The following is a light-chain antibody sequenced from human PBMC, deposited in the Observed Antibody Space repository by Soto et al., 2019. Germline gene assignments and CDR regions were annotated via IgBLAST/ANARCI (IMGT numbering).Light chain of an antibody. CDR2: AAT. CDR3: QQSYRTHT. V-gene: IGKV1-39*01. J-gene: IGKJ3*01. CDR1: QPISTY. Sequence: DIQMTQSPSSLSAYVGDRVTITCRASQPISTYLNWYVQKPGKAPKLLIYAATSLHSGVSSRFSGSGSGTDFTLTITSLQPEDFATYYCQQSYRTHTFGPGTKVDIK.